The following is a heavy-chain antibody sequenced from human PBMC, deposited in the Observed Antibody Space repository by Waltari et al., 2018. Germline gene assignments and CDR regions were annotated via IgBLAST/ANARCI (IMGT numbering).Heavy chain of an antibody. CDR1: GYSISSGYY. CDR3: ARDLGPTVTPGGWFDP. D-gene: IGHD4-17*01. Sequence: QVQLQESGPGLVKPSETLSLTCTVSGYSISSGYYWGWIRQPPGKGLEWIGSIYHSGSTYTNPSLKSRVTISVDTSKNQFSLKLSSVTAADTAVYYCARDLGPTVTPGGWFDPWGQGTLVTVSS. V-gene: IGHV4-38-2*02. CDR2: IYHSGST. J-gene: IGHJ5*02.